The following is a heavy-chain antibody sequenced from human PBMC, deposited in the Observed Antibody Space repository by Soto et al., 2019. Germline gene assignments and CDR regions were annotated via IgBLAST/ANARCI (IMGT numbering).Heavy chain of an antibody. D-gene: IGHD2-15*01. CDR1: GFTFSSYA. J-gene: IGHJ4*02. CDR3: ARDRRGYCSGGSCYETEY. Sequence: QVQLMESGGCVVQPGRSLRLSFAASGFTFSSYAMHWVRQAPGKGLEWVAVISYDGSNNYYADSVKGRFTISRDNSKIAVYLQMNSLRAEETAVYYCARDRRGYCSGGSCYETEYWGQGTLVTVAS. V-gene: IGHV3-30-3*01. CDR2: ISYDGSNN.